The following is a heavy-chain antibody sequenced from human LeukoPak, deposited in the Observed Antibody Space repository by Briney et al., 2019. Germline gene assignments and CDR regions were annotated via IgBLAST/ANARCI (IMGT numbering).Heavy chain of an antibody. CDR2: ISSSSSTI. CDR3: ARSYYDSSGYYPGAFDI. V-gene: IGHV3-48*01. CDR1: GFTFSSYS. D-gene: IGHD3-22*01. J-gene: IGHJ3*02. Sequence: PGGSLRLSCAASGFTFSSYSMNWVRQAPGKGLEWVSYISSSSSTIYYADSVKGRFTISRDNAKNSLYLQMNSLRAEDTAVYYCARSYYDSSGYYPGAFDIWGQGTMVTVSS.